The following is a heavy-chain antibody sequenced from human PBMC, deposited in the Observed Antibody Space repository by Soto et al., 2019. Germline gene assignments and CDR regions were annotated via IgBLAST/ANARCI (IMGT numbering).Heavy chain of an antibody. D-gene: IGHD3-22*01. CDR3: ARRYYDSSGYNSDAFDI. J-gene: IGHJ3*02. V-gene: IGHV4-30-2*01. Sequence: PSETLSLTCGVSGDTISTGGYSWAWIRQPPGKALEWIGHTYHSGNPYYNPSLKSRVIISVDTSTSTVYMELSSLRSEDTAVYYCARRYYDSSGYNSDAFDIWGQGTMVTVSS. CDR2: TYHSGNP. CDR1: GDTISTGGYS.